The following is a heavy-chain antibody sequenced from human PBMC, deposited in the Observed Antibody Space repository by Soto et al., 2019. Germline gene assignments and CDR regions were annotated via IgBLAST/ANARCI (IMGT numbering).Heavy chain of an antibody. Sequence: QVQLVESGGGVVQPGRSLRLSCAASGFTFSSYGMHWVRQAPGKGLEWVAVIWYDGSNKYYADSVKGRFTISRDNSKNTLYLHMNSLRAEDTAVYYCAIIYGPFDYWGQGTLVTVSS. CDR2: IWYDGSNK. J-gene: IGHJ4*02. CDR3: AIIYGPFDY. CDR1: GFTFSSYG. V-gene: IGHV3-33*01. D-gene: IGHD3-3*02.